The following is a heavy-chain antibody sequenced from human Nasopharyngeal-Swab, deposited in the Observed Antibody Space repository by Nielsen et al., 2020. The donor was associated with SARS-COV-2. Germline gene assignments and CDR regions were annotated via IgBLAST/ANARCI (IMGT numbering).Heavy chain of an antibody. D-gene: IGHD3-3*01. CDR1: GFTFSSYW. J-gene: IGHJ4*02. V-gene: IGHV3-7*03. CDR2: IKQDGSEK. CDR3: AKDPPIWSGYSSPFDY. Sequence: GESLKISCAASGFTFSSYWMSWVRQAPGKGLEWVANIKQDGSEKYYVDSVKGRFTISRDNSKNTLYLQMNSLRAEDTAVYYCAKDPPIWSGYSSPFDYWGQGTLVTVSS.